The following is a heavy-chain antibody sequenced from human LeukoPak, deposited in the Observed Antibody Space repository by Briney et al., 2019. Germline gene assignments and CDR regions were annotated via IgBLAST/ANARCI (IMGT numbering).Heavy chain of an antibody. CDR1: GGSFSSYY. CDR3: ARVRWRWPTQAYFDY. D-gene: IGHD5-24*01. V-gene: IGHV4-59*01. Sequence: PSETLSLTCTVSGGSFSSYYWSWIRQPPGKGLEWIGYIYYSGSTNYNPSLKSRVTISVDTSKNQFSLKLSSVTAADTAVYYCARVRWRWPTQAYFDYWGQGTLVTVSS. J-gene: IGHJ4*02. CDR2: IYYSGST.